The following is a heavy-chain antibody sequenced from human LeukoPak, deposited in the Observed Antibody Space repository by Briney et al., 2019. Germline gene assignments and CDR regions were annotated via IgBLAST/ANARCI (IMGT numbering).Heavy chain of an antibody. CDR3: AKDPTHYRVWDYYETIGLSY. CDR2: IKQDGSEK. Sequence: GGSLRLSCAASGFIFSSYWMSWVRQAPGKGLEWVANIKQDGSEKYYVDSVKGRFTISRDNSKNTLNLHMNSLRAEDTAVYYCAKDPTHYRVWDYYETIGLSYWGQGTLVTVSS. D-gene: IGHD3-22*01. V-gene: IGHV3-7*01. CDR1: GFIFSSYW. J-gene: IGHJ4*02.